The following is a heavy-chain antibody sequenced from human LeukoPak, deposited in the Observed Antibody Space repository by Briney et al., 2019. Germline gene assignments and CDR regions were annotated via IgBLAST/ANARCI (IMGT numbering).Heavy chain of an antibody. CDR3: ASPDTDYGDYDDAFDI. V-gene: IGHV4-38-2*02. Sequence: SETLSLTCTVSGYSISSGYYWGWIRQPPGKGLEWIGSIYHSGSTYYNPSLKSRVTISVDTSKNQFSLKLSSVTAADTAVYYCASPDTDYGDYDDAFDIWGQGTMVTVSS. CDR2: IYHSGST. CDR1: GYSISSGYY. D-gene: IGHD4-17*01. J-gene: IGHJ3*02.